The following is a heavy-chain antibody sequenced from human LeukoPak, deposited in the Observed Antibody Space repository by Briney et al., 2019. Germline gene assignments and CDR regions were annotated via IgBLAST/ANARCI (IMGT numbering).Heavy chain of an antibody. Sequence: SETLTLTCAVSGGTFSGYYWSWIRQPPGKGLEWIGEINHSGSTNYNPSLKSRVTISVDTSKNQFSLKLSSVTAADTAVYYCARQQLVPGRAFDIWGQGTMVTVSS. CDR1: GGTFSGYY. D-gene: IGHD6-13*01. J-gene: IGHJ3*02. CDR2: INHSGST. V-gene: IGHV4-34*01. CDR3: ARQQLVPGRAFDI.